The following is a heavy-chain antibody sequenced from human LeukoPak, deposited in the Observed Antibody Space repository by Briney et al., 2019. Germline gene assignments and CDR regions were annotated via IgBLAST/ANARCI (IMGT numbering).Heavy chain of an antibody. D-gene: IGHD1-14*01. CDR2: INPGGSSI. CDR1: GFTFSSYW. V-gene: IGHV3-74*01. CDR3: ARSNQADDY. Sequence: SGGSLRLSCAASGFTFSSYWMNWVRQLPGKGLVWVARINPGGSSITYADSVKGRFTISRDNAKNTLYLQMDSLRAGDTGVYYCARSNQADDYWGQGTLVTVSS. J-gene: IGHJ4*02.